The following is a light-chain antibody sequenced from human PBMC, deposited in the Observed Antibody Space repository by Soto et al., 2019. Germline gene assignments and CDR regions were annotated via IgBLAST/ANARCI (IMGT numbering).Light chain of an antibody. CDR2: GVS. CDR3: KQYGSSPGT. CDR1: QSVFSS. J-gene: IGKJ1*01. V-gene: IGKV3-20*01. Sequence: EIVMTQSPATLSVSPGERATLSCRASQSVFSSLAWYQQKPGQAPRLLMYGVSSRATGTPDRFSGSGSGTDFTLTISRLEPEDFAVYYCKQYGSSPGTFGQGTKVDIK.